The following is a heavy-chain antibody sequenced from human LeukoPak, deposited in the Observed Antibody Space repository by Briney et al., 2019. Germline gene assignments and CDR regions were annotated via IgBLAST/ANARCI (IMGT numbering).Heavy chain of an antibody. Sequence: GESLKISCKGSGYSFTSYWIGWVRQMPGKGVEWMGIIYPGDSDNRYSTSFQRQVTISADKSISTPYLQWSSLKASDTAMYYCARQWFGESDAFDIWGQGTMVTVSS. D-gene: IGHD3-10*01. CDR3: ARQWFGESDAFDI. CDR1: GYSFTSYW. V-gene: IGHV5-51*01. J-gene: IGHJ3*02. CDR2: IYPGDSDN.